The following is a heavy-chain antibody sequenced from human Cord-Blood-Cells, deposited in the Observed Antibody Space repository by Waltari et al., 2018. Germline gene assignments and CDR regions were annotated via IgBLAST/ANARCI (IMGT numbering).Heavy chain of an antibody. J-gene: IGHJ5*02. CDR3: AKDRQYQLLYWFDP. D-gene: IGHD2-2*01. CDR2: ISYDGSNK. CDR1: GFTLSSYG. V-gene: IGHV3-30*18. Sequence: QVQLVESGGGVVQPGRSLRLSCAASGFTLSSYGMHWVRQAPGKGLEWVAVISYDGSNKYYADSVKGRFTISRDNSKNTLYLQMNSLRAEDTAVYYCAKDRQYQLLYWFDPWGQGTLVTVSS.